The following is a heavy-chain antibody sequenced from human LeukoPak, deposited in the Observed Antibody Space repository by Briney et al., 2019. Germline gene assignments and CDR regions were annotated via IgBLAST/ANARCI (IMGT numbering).Heavy chain of an antibody. CDR3: AKAELGVDTFFDY. CDR1: GFTFSDYA. D-gene: IGHD3-3*01. J-gene: IGHJ4*02. V-gene: IGHV3-23*01. CDR2: LSGSGAGT. Sequence: GGSLRLSCAASGFTFSDYASGWVRQAPGRGLEWVATLSGSGAGTYYSDSVQDRFTTSRDNSKRTLFLQMNSLRAEDTAFYYCAKAELGVDTFFDYWGQGTLVTVSS.